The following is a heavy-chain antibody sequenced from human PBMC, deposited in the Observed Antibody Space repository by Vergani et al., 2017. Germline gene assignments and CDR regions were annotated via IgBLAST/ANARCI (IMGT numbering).Heavy chain of an antibody. CDR2: IIPILGIA. J-gene: IGHJ3*02. CDR3: SSGYYYSSATDAFDI. CDR1: EGTFRSYT. D-gene: IGHD3-22*01. Sequence: QVQLVQSGAEVKKPGSSVKVSCKASEGTFRSYTISGVRQATGQGREWMGRIIPILGIANYAQKFQGRVTITADKSTSTAYMELSSLRSEDTAVYYCSSGYYYSSATDAFDIWDQGIMIIFSS. V-gene: IGHV1-69*02.